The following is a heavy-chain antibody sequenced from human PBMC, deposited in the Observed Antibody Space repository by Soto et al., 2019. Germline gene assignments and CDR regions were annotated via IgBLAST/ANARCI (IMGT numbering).Heavy chain of an antibody. CDR3: ARDHASTTIPNY. V-gene: IGHV3-7*04. D-gene: IGHD4-17*01. Sequence: EVQLVESGGGLVQPGGSLRLSCAASGFTFSSYWMSWVRQAPGKGLEWVANIKKDGSKEYYVDSVKGRFTISRDNAKNSLYLQMNSLRGGDTAVYYCARDHASTTIPNYWGQGTLVTVSS. CDR2: IKKDGSKE. CDR1: GFTFSSYW. J-gene: IGHJ4*02.